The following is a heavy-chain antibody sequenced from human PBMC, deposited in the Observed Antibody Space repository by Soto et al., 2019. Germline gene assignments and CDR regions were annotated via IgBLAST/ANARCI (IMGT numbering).Heavy chain of an antibody. CDR3: ARGPQWLRSDNWFDP. D-gene: IGHD6-19*01. CDR1: GGSVSGYY. CDR2: THYSGTS. Sequence: QVQLQESGPGLVKPSETLSLTCTVSGGSVSGYYWSWILQPPGKGLEWIGNTHYSGTSTYNPSLKSRLTISLDTSNNQYSLRLTSVTAADTAVYYCARGPQWLRSDNWFDPWGQGTRVTFSS. J-gene: IGHJ5*02. V-gene: IGHV4-59*02.